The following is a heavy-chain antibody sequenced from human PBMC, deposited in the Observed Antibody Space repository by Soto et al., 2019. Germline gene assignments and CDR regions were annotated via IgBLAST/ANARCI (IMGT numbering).Heavy chain of an antibody. J-gene: IGHJ3*02. Sequence: QVQLVESGGGVVQPGRSLRLSCAASGFTFSSYGMHWVRQAPGKGLEWVAVIWYDGSNKYYADSVKGRFTISRDNSKNTLYLQINSLRAEDTAVYYCARTYNSGYHRPDDAFDIWGQGTMVTVSS. CDR3: ARTYNSGYHRPDDAFDI. CDR2: IWYDGSNK. D-gene: IGHD3-22*01. V-gene: IGHV3-33*01. CDR1: GFTFSSYG.